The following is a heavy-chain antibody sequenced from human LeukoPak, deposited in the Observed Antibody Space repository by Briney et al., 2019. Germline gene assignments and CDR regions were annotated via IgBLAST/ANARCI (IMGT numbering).Heavy chain of an antibody. Sequence: GGSLRLSCAASGFTFSDYSMNWVRQAPGKGLEWISYIGIDSGNTNYADSVKGRSTISGDKAKNSLYLQMNSQRVEDTAVYYCARDYKYAFDNWGQGTLVTVSS. D-gene: IGHD5-24*01. CDR3: ARDYKYAFDN. J-gene: IGHJ4*02. V-gene: IGHV3-48*01. CDR2: IGIDSGNT. CDR1: GFTFSDYS.